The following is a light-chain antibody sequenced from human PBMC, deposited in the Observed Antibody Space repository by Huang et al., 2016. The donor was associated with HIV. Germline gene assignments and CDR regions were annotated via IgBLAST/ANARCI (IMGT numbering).Light chain of an antibody. Sequence: EIVMTQSPATLSVSPGERATFSCRASQSVSTNLAWYQHKPGQSPRLLIYGASTMATGIPARFSGSGSGTEFTLTISSLQSEDFAVYYCQQYNNWPPLTFGGGTKVEIK. CDR2: GAS. V-gene: IGKV3D-15*01. CDR3: QQYNNWPPLT. J-gene: IGKJ4*01. CDR1: QSVSTN.